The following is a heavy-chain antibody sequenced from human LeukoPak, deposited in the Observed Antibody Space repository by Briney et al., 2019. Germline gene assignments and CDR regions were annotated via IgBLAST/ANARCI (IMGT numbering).Heavy chain of an antibody. V-gene: IGHV4-59*02. D-gene: IGHD3-22*01. CDR1: GGSVSSYY. CDR2: IYYSGST. Sequence: SETLSLTCTVSGGSVSSYYWSWIRQPPGKGLEWIGYIYYSGSTDYNPSLNSRVTISLDTSKNQFSLKLSSVTAADTAVYYCARVGTVVVAPFDYWGQGTLVTVSS. J-gene: IGHJ4*02. CDR3: ARVGTVVVAPFDY.